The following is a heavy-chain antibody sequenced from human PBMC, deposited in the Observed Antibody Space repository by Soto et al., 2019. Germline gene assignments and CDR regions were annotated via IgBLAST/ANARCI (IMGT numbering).Heavy chain of an antibody. CDR1: GFTFSSYA. CDR3: ARDLTAVSYYYYGMDV. V-gene: IGHV3-30-3*01. D-gene: IGHD5-18*01. Sequence: PGGSLRLSCAASGFTFSSYAMHWVRQDPGKGLEWVAVISYDGSNKYYADSVKGRFTISRDNSKNTLYLQMNSLRAEDTAVYYCARDLTAVSYYYYGMDVWGQGTTVTVSS. J-gene: IGHJ6*02. CDR2: ISYDGSNK.